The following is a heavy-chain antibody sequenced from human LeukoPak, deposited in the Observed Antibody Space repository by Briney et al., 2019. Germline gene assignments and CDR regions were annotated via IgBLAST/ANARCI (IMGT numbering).Heavy chain of an antibody. CDR3: ARDLLGWELHYFDY. D-gene: IGHD1-26*01. V-gene: IGHV3-9*01. CDR2: ISWNSDSI. J-gene: IGHJ4*02. Sequence: PGGSLRLSCAASGFTFDDYAMHWVRQAPGKGLEWVSGISWNSDSIGYADSVKSRFTISRDNAKNSLYLQMNSLRAEDTAVYYCARDLLGWELHYFDYWGQGTLVTVSS. CDR1: GFTFDDYA.